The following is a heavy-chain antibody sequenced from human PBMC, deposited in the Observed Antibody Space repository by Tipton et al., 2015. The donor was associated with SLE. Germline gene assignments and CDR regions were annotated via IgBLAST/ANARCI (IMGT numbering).Heavy chain of an antibody. D-gene: IGHD6-13*01. V-gene: IGHV7-4-1*02. CDR3: ARDIRAAAGPFDF. CDR2: INTDTGNP. Sequence: QSGPEVKKPGASVKVSCKASGYTFTDYTMNWVRQAPGQGLEWMGWINTDTGNPIYAQGFTGRFVFSLDTSVSTAYLQISNLKAEDTAVYYCARDIRAAAGPFDFWGQGTLVAVSS. J-gene: IGHJ4*02. CDR1: GYTFTDYT.